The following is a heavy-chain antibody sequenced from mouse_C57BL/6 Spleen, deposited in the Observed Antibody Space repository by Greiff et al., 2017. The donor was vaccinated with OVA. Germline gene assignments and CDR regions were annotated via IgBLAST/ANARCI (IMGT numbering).Heavy chain of an antibody. D-gene: IGHD2-5*01. V-gene: IGHV1-72*01. CDR2: IDPNSGGT. J-gene: IGHJ2*01. CDR1: GYTFTSYW. Sequence: QVQLQQPGAELVKPGASVKLSCKASGYTFTSYWMHWVKQRPGRGPEWIGRIDPNSGGTKYNEKFKSKATLTVDKPSSTAYMQLSSLTSEDSAVYYCARGGSYYSNQYYFDYWGQGTTLTVSS. CDR3: ARGGSYYSNQYYFDY.